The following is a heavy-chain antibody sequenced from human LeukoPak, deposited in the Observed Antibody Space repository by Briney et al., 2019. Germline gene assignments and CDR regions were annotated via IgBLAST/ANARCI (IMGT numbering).Heavy chain of an antibody. CDR1: GYTFTSYD. CDR2: MNPNGGNT. J-gene: IGHJ6*02. Sequence: GASVKVSCKASGYTFTSYDINWVRQATGQGLEWMGWMNPNGGNTGYAQKFQGRVTMTRNTSISTAYMELSSLRSEDTAVYYCARLLYYGSGSPLNYYGMDVWGQGTTVTVSS. CDR3: ARLLYYGSGSPLNYYGMDV. V-gene: IGHV1-8*01. D-gene: IGHD3-10*01.